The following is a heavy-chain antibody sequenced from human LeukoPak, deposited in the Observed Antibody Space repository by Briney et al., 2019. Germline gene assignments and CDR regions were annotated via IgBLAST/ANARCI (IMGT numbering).Heavy chain of an antibody. D-gene: IGHD5-18*01. Sequence: SGPTLEKPTETLTLTCTFSGFSLDSTAVGVGWVRQPPGKALEWLALIYGSDDKRYMPSLQNRLTITKDTSKNLVVLTMANVDPVDTATYYCARQGYGYVYFDFWGRGILVTVSS. V-gene: IGHV2-5*01. CDR3: ARQGYGYVYFDF. CDR2: IYGSDDK. J-gene: IGHJ4*02. CDR1: GFSLDSTAVG.